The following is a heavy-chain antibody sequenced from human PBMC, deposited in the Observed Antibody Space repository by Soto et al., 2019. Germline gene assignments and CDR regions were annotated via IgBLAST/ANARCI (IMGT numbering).Heavy chain of an antibody. Sequence: PGESLKISCKGSGYSFTSYWIGWVRQMPGKGLEWMGIIYPGDSDTRYSPSFQGQVTISADKSISTAYLQWSSLKASDTAMYYCARHGPHTYYYYYYMDVWGKGTTVTVSS. CDR2: IYPGDSDT. J-gene: IGHJ6*03. V-gene: IGHV5-51*01. CDR1: GYSFTSYW. CDR3: ARHGPHTYYYYYYMDV.